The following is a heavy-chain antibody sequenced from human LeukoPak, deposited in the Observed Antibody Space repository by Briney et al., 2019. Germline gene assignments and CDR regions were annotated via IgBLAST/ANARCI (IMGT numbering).Heavy chain of an antibody. V-gene: IGHV4-39*07. CDR2: INYGGIT. CDR3: ARVPSMVGATGGAFDI. Sequence: SETLSLTCTVSGGSISSRSYYWGWIRQPLGRGLEWIGSINYGGITYYNPSLKSRVTISVDTSKNQFSLKLSSVTAADTAVYYCARVPSMVGATGGAFDIWGQGTMVTVSS. CDR1: GGSISSRSYY. J-gene: IGHJ3*02. D-gene: IGHD1-26*01.